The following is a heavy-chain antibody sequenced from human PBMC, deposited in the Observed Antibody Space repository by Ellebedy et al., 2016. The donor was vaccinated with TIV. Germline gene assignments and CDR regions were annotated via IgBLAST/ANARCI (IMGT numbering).Heavy chain of an antibody. Sequence: MPSETLSLTCTVSGGSIGSYHWSWIRQPPGKGLEWIGYVSQSGRDNYNHSLKSRVTLSVDTSKNHFSLKLNSVTAADTAVYYCARGSLGEYCSGGRCYSGGFDYWGQGTRVTVSS. J-gene: IGHJ4*02. CDR3: ARGSLGEYCSGGRCYSGGFDY. D-gene: IGHD2-15*01. V-gene: IGHV4-59*01. CDR2: VSQSGRD. CDR1: GGSIGSYH.